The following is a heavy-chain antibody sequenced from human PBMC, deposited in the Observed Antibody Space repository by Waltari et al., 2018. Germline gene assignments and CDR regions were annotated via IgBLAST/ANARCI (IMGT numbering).Heavy chain of an antibody. Sequence: QVQLVQSGAEVKKPGASVKVSYKASGYTFTSYGISWVRQAPGQGLEWMGWISAYNGNTNYAQKLQGRVTMTTDTSTSTAYMGLRSLRSDDTAVYYCARDWFRLTKWFGEPRGDYWGQGTLVTVSS. V-gene: IGHV1-18*01. CDR3: ARDWFRLTKWFGEPRGDY. J-gene: IGHJ4*02. D-gene: IGHD3-10*01. CDR2: ISAYNGNT. CDR1: GYTFTSYG.